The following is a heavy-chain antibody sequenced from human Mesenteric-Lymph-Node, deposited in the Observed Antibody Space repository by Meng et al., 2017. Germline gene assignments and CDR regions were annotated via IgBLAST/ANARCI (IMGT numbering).Heavy chain of an antibody. V-gene: IGHV4-34*01. Sequence: QGQLQQWRAGLLKPSETLSLTCAVYGGSFSGYYWSWIRQPPGKGLELIGEINHSGSTNYNPSLKSRVTISVDTSKNQFSLKLSSVTAADTAVYYCARGFVKYTVTRVGNWFDPWGQGTLVTVSS. J-gene: IGHJ5*02. D-gene: IGHD4-17*01. CDR3: ARGFVKYTVTRVGNWFDP. CDR2: INHSGST. CDR1: GGSFSGYY.